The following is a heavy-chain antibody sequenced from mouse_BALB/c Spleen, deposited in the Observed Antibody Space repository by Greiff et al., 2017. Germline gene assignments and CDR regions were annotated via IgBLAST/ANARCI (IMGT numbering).Heavy chain of an antibody. D-gene: IGHD2-4*01. CDR2: ISSGSSTI. V-gene: IGHV5-17*02. CDR3: ARSRDYGAFYYAMDD. Sequence: EVMLVESGGGLVQPGGSRKLSCAASGFTFSSFGMHWVRQAPEKGLEWVAYISSGSSTIYYADTVKGRFTIARDNPKNTLFLQMTSLRSEDTAMYYCARSRDYGAFYYAMDDWGQGTSVTVSS. CDR1: GFTFSSFG. J-gene: IGHJ4*01.